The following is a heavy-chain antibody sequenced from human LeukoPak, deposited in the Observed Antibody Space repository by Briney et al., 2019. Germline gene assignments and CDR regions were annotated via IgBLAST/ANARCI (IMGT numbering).Heavy chain of an antibody. CDR1: GYTFADHG. D-gene: IGHD6-19*01. V-gene: IGHV3-20*01. J-gene: IGHJ4*02. CDR3: AKGDRNGWYFNY. CDR2: INWNGEST. Sequence: GGSLRLSCAGSGYTFADHGMSWVRQAPGKGLEWVAGINWNGESTGYGDSVKGRFTISRDNAKNSLFLQMNSLRAEDTALYHCAKGDRNGWYFNYWGLGTLVTVSS.